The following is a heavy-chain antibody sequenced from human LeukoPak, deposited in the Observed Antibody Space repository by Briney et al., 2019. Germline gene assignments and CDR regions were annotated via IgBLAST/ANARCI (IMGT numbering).Heavy chain of an antibody. CDR3: TTRYGDHDYVDY. CDR2: LCYSGNT. J-gene: IGHJ4*02. D-gene: IGHD5-12*01. CDR1: GGSISSSNYC. Sequence: SETLSLTCTVSGGSISSSNYCWAWIRQPPGKGLEWIGSLCYSGNTYQNPSLKSRLTISGDTSQNQFSLRLSSVTAADTAVYYCTTRYGDHDYVDYWGQGTLVTVSS. V-gene: IGHV4-39*01.